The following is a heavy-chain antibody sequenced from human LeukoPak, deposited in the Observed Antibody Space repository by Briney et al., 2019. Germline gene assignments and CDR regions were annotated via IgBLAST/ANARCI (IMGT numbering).Heavy chain of an antibody. CDR1: GFTVSSNY. CDR3: AKGDCSSTSCYSGY. Sequence: GGSLRLSCAASGFTVSSNYMSWVRQAPGKGLEWVSAISGSGGSTYYADSVKGRFTISRDNSKNTLYLQMNSLRAEDTAVYYCAKGDCSSTSCYSGYWGQGTLVTVSS. CDR2: ISGSGGST. J-gene: IGHJ4*02. D-gene: IGHD2-2*02. V-gene: IGHV3-23*01.